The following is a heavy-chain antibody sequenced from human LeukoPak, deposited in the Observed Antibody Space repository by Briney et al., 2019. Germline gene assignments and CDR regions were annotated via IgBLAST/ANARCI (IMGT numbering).Heavy chain of an antibody. Sequence: AGKSLRLSCAASEFTFTNYGIHWVRQAPGRGLEWVAFISYDGSNKYYGDSVKGRFTISRDNSKNTLDLQMNSLGAEDTAVYYCARDEFSKSSTYYYFYGLDVWGQGTPVTVS. V-gene: IGHV3-33*01. J-gene: IGHJ6*02. CDR2: ISYDGSNK. CDR3: ARDEFSKSSTYYYFYGLDV. CDR1: EFTFTNYG. D-gene: IGHD6-6*01.